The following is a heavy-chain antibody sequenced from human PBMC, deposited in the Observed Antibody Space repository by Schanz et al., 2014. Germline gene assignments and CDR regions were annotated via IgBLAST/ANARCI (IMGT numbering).Heavy chain of an antibody. Sequence: EVQLVESGGGLVKPGGSLRLSCAASGFTFSSYSMNWVRQAPGKGLEWVSDISSGSSYANYADSVKGRFTISRDNSKNTLYLQMNSLRAQNTAVYYCAKDPSRGGYDYYFDSWGQGTLVTVSS. D-gene: IGHD5-12*01. CDR1: GFTFSSYS. CDR3: AKDPSRGGYDYYFDS. V-gene: IGHV3-21*05. J-gene: IGHJ4*02. CDR2: ISSGSSYA.